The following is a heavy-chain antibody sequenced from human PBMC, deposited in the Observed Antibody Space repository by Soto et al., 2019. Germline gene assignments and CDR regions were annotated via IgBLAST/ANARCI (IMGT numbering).Heavy chain of an antibody. D-gene: IGHD5-12*01. CDR1: GGSISNHY. Sequence: QVQLQESGPGLVKPSETLSLTCSVSGGSISNHYWSWIRQPPGKGLEWIGYIYYNGKTNYNPSLKGRVTRSVDTPRNQIPLKWTTGTAGDTAVYYCRRATWSSEYGGRGPRVTVSS. J-gene: IGHJ4*02. CDR2: IYYNGKT. CDR3: RRATWSSEY. V-gene: IGHV4-59*11.